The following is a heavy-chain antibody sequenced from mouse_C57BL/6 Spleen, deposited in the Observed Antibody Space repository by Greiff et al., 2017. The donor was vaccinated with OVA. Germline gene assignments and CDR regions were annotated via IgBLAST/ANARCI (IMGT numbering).Heavy chain of an antibody. D-gene: IGHD2-4*01. V-gene: IGHV2-2*01. CDR2: IWSGGST. J-gene: IGHJ4*01. Sequence: VMLMESGPGLVQPSQSLSITCTVSGFSLTSYGVHWVRQSPGKGLEWLGVIWSGGSTDYNAAFISRLSISKDNSKSQVFFKMNSLQADDTAIYYCARIYYDYGYAMDYWGQGTSVTVSS. CDR3: ARIYYDYGYAMDY. CDR1: GFSLTSYG.